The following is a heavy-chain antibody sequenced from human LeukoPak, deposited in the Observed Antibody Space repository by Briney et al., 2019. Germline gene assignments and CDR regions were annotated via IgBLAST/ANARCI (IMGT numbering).Heavy chain of an antibody. V-gene: IGHV4-61*02. J-gene: IGHJ5*02. CDR2: IYTSGST. CDR1: GGSISSGSYY. CDR3: ARDVPGYCSSTSCSKGWFDP. D-gene: IGHD2-2*01. Sequence: SETLSLTCTVSGGSISSGSYYWSWIRQPAGKGLEWIGRIYTSGSTNYNPSLKSRVTISVDTSKNQFSLKLSSVTAADTAVYYCARDVPGYCSSTSCSKGWFDPWGQGTLVTVSS.